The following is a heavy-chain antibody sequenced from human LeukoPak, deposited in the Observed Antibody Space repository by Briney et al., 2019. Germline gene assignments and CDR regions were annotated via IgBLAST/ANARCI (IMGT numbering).Heavy chain of an antibody. Sequence: SETLSLTCTVSGGSISSGGYCWSWIRQHPGKGLEWIGYIYYSGSTYYNPSLKSRVTISVDTSKNQFSLKLSSVTAADTAVYYCARITGGYSYGYFDYWGQGTLVTVSS. CDR2: IYYSGST. D-gene: IGHD5-18*01. J-gene: IGHJ4*02. V-gene: IGHV4-31*03. CDR3: ARITGGYSYGYFDY. CDR1: GGSISSGGYC.